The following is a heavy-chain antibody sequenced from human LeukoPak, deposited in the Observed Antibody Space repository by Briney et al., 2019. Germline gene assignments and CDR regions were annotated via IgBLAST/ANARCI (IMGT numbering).Heavy chain of an antibody. CDR3: AREALYYDFWSGSAYYMDV. CDR1: GGSVSSGTYY. J-gene: IGHJ6*03. V-gene: IGHV4-61*01. Sequence: SQTLSLTCTVSGGSVSSGTYYWSWIRQPPGKGLEWIGYIYYSGSTNYNPSLKSRVTISVDTSKNQFSLKLSSVTAADTAVYYCAREALYYDFWSGSAYYMDVWGKGTTVTVSS. CDR2: IYYSGST. D-gene: IGHD3-3*01.